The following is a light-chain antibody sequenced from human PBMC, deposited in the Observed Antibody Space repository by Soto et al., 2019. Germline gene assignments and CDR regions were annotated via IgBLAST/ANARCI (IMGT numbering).Light chain of an antibody. CDR3: QAGDSITV. CDR2: QDD. Sequence: SYELTQPPSVSVSPGQTARITCSGDKLGEKYVSWYQQKPGQSPILVMFQDDKRPSGIPGRFSGSNSGNTAALTISGTQAMDEADYYCQAGDSITVFGGGTKLTVL. V-gene: IGLV3-1*01. CDR1: KLGEKY. J-gene: IGLJ2*01.